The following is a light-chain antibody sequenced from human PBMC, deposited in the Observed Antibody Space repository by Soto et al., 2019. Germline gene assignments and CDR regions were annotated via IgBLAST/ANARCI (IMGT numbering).Light chain of an antibody. CDR3: MQHTHWPHT. J-gene: IGKJ1*01. V-gene: IGKV2-30*02. Sequence: DVVVTQSPLSLPVTLGQPASISCRSSQSHAHSDGSTYLNWFQQRPGQSPRRLIYAISNRDSGVPDRFIGSGSGTDFTLRISWVEAEDVGIYHCMQHTHWPHTFGQGTKVDNK. CDR1: QSHAHSDGSTY. CDR2: AIS.